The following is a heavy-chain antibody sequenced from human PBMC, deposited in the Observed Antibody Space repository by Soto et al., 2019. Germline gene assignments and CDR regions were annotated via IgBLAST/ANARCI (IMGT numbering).Heavy chain of an antibody. CDR1: GGSVSGYY. Sequence: SETLSLTCAVYGGSVSGYYWSWIRQPPGKGLEWIGEINHSGSTNYNPSLKSRVTISVDTSKNQFSLKLSSVTAADTAVYYCARGDYYGSGSYYNGWFDPWGQGTLVTVSS. CDR2: INHSGST. J-gene: IGHJ5*02. D-gene: IGHD3-10*01. V-gene: IGHV4-34*01. CDR3: ARGDYYGSGSYYNGWFDP.